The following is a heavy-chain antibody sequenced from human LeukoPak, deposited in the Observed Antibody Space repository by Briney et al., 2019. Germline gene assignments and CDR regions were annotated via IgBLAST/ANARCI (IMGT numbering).Heavy chain of an antibody. CDR2: INHSGST. CDR1: GGSFSGYY. V-gene: IGHV4-34*01. J-gene: IGHJ4*02. CDR3: ARSSSGWHPHYYFDY. D-gene: IGHD6-19*01. Sequence: SETLSLTCAVYGGSFSGYYWSWIRQPPGKGLEWIGEINHSGSTNYNPSLKSRVTISVDTSKNQFSLKLSSVTAADTAVYYCARSSSGWHPHYYFDYWGQGTLVTVSS.